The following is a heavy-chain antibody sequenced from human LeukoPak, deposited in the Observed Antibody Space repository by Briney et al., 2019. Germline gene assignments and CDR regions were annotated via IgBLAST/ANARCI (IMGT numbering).Heavy chain of an antibody. Sequence: PGGSLRLSCAASGFSFRSYAMHWVRQAPGKGLEWVSSISSSSSYIYYADSVKGRFTISRDNAKNSLYLQMNSLRAEDTAVYYCARRNPYGDYSDYWGQGTLVTVSS. CDR3: ARRNPYGDYSDY. CDR2: ISSSSSYI. V-gene: IGHV3-21*01. CDR1: GFSFRSYA. D-gene: IGHD4-17*01. J-gene: IGHJ4*02.